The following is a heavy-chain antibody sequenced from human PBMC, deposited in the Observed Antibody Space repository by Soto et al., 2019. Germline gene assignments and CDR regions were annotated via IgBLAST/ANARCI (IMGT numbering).Heavy chain of an antibody. CDR3: ARSSTSGWPY. V-gene: IGHV3-30-3*01. CDR2: ISYDGGKK. D-gene: IGHD6-19*01. CDR1: GFTFSSFG. J-gene: IGHJ4*02. Sequence: PGRSLRLSCAASGFTFSSFGMHWVRQAPGKGLEWVAIISYDGGKKHYADSVKGRFTISRDKSNNTVHLQMNSLRTEDTAIYFCARSSTSGWPYWGQGTRVTVSS.